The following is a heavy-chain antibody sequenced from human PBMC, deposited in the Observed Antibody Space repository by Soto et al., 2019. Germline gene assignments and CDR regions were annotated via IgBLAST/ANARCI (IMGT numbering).Heavy chain of an antibody. CDR2: ISSSSGYI. CDR3: ARYPYYYGSGSYYKSSWFDP. CDR1: GFTFSSYS. V-gene: IGHV3-21*01. J-gene: IGHJ5*02. D-gene: IGHD3-10*01. Sequence: EVQLVESGGGLVKPGGSLRLSCAASGFTFSSYSMNWVRQAPGKGLEWVSSISSSSGYIYYADSVKGRFTISRDNAKNSLYLKMNSLRAEDTAVYYCARYPYYYGSGSYYKSSWFDPWGQGTLVTVSS.